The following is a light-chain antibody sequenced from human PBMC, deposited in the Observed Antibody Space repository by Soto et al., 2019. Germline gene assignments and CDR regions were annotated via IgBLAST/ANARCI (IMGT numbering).Light chain of an antibody. V-gene: IGKV1-17*01. J-gene: IGKJ1*01. Sequence: DIQMTQSPSSLSASVGDRVTITCRASQDISHDLTWYQQKPGKDPKRLIYTTSSLQSGVPPRFSGSGSGATFNLTISRLQTEDFATYYCLQKNSYPVTFGQGTKVDIK. CDR1: QDISHD. CDR2: TTS. CDR3: LQKNSYPVT.